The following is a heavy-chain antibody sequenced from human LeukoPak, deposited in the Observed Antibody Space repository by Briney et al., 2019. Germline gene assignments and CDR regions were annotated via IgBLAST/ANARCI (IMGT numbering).Heavy chain of an antibody. J-gene: IGHJ6*04. D-gene: IGHD3-10*01. V-gene: IGHV3-30*02. CDR3: AKGDEDYYGSGSYYGHVVV. Sequence: QAGGSLRLSCAASGFTFSSYGMHWVRQAPGKGLEWVAFIRYDGSNKYYADSVKGRFTISRDNSKNTLYLQMNSLRAEDTAVYYCAKGDEDYYGSGSYYGHVVVWGKGTTVTISS. CDR1: GFTFSSYG. CDR2: IRYDGSNK.